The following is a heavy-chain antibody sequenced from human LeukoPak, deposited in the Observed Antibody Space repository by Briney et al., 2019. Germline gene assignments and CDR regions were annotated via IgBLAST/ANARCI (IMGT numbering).Heavy chain of an antibody. D-gene: IGHD3-16*01. V-gene: IGHV3-33*01. CDR2: TWNDGSNK. J-gene: IGHJ4*02. Sequence: PGMSLRLSCAASGFTFSIYGIHWVRQAPGKGLEWVAVTWNDGSNKYYADSVKGRFTISRDNSKDTLYLQMNSLRVEDTAVYYCARAVGPFDYWGQGTLVTVSS. CDR3: ARAVGPFDY. CDR1: GFTFSIYG.